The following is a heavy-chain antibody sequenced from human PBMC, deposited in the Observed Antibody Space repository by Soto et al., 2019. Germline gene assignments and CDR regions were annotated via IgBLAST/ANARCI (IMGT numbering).Heavy chain of an antibody. CDR2: IYYSGST. V-gene: IGHV4-61*01. D-gene: IGHD3-3*01. J-gene: IGHJ5*02. CDR1: GGSVSSGSYY. Sequence: PSETLSLTCTVSGGSVSSGSYYWSWIRQPPGKGLEWIGYIYYSGSTNYNPSLKSRVTISVDTSKNQFSLKLSSVTAADTAVYYCARENDHAVGIWSAYPSVVGWFDPWGQGNLVTVSS. CDR3: ARENDHAVGIWSAYPSVVGWFDP.